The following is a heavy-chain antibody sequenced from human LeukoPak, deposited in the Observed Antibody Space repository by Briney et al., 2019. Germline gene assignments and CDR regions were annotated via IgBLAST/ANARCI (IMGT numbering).Heavy chain of an antibody. Sequence: SETLSLTCAVYGGSFSGYYWSWIRQPPGKGLEWIGEINHRGSTNYNPSLKRRLTISVDTSKNQFSLKMISVTAADTAVYYCARVHYDFWRGYRYYFDYWGQGTLVTVSS. CDR3: ARVHYDFWRGYRYYFDY. CDR2: INHRGST. D-gene: IGHD3-3*01. CDR1: GGSFSGYY. V-gene: IGHV4-34*01. J-gene: IGHJ4*02.